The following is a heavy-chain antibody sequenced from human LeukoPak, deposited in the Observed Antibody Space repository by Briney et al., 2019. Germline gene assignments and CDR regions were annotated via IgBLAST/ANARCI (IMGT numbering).Heavy chain of an antibody. D-gene: IGHD2-2*01. CDR1: GGSISSGGYY. V-gene: IGHV4-31*03. CDR2: IYYSGST. J-gene: IGHJ5*02. CDR3: ARDAGGPYCSSTSCPNWFDP. Sequence: SENLSLTCTVSGGSISSGGYYWSWIRQHPGKGLEWIGCIYYSGSTYYNPSLKSRVTISVDTSKNQFSLRLSSVTAADTAVYYCARDAGGPYCSSTSCPNWFDPWGQGTLVTVSS.